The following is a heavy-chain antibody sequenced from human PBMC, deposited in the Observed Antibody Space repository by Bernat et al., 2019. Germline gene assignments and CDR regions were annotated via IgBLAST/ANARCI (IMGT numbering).Heavy chain of an antibody. Sequence: ISSYYWSWIRQPPGKGLEWIGYIYYSGSTNYNPSLKSRVTISVDTSKNQFSLKLSSVTAADTAVYYCARETAHSSGWYVSDYYYYYYMDVWG. CDR1: ISSYY. CDR2: IYYSGST. D-gene: IGHD6-19*01. V-gene: IGHV4-59*01. CDR3: ARETAHSSGWYVSDYYYYYYMDV. J-gene: IGHJ6*03.